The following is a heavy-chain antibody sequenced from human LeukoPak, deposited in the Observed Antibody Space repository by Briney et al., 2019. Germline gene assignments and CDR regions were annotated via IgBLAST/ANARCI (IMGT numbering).Heavy chain of an antibody. Sequence: SETLSLTCTVSGGSISSGDYYWSWIRQPPGKGLEWIGYIYYSGSTYYNPSLKSRVTISVDTSKNQFSLKLSSVTAADTAVYYCAGDSGYDLGEGYWGQGTLVTVSS. CDR2: IYYSGST. J-gene: IGHJ4*02. D-gene: IGHD5-12*01. CDR3: AGDSGYDLGEGY. CDR1: GGSISSGDYY. V-gene: IGHV4-30-4*01.